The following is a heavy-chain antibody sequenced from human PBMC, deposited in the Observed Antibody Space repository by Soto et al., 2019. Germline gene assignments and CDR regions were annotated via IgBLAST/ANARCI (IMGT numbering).Heavy chain of an antibody. CDR3: ARGYREIYLYAMDV. V-gene: IGHV1-69*01. D-gene: IGHD1-26*01. Sequence: QVQLVQSGAEVKMPGSSVRVSCKASGGSFSKYGISWVRQAPGQGLEWMGGIIPMFGIGNYAEKFLGRVTITADEAPSPSHMDLSSLRSEDTGLYFCARGYREIYLYAMDVWGQGTTVTVSS. J-gene: IGHJ6*02. CDR1: GGSFSKYG. CDR2: IIPMFGIG.